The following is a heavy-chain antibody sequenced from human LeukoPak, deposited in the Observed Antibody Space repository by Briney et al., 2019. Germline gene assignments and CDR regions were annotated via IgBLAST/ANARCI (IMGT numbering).Heavy chain of an antibody. CDR1: GYTFTSYY. Sequence: ASVKVSCKASGYTFTSYYMHWVRQAPGQGLEWMGWINPNSGGTNYAQKFQGRVTMTRDTSISTAYMELSRLRSDDTAVYYCARDRVAARPYYYYYYMDVWGKGTTVTVSS. CDR3: ARDRVAARPYYYYYYMDV. J-gene: IGHJ6*03. CDR2: INPNSGGT. V-gene: IGHV1-2*02. D-gene: IGHD6-6*01.